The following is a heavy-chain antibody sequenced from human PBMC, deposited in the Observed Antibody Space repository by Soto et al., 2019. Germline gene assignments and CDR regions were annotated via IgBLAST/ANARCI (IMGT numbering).Heavy chain of an antibody. J-gene: IGHJ2*01. D-gene: IGHD4-17*01. V-gene: IGHV1-69*12. CDR3: ARDAPDYGDYVVYWYFDL. Sequence: QVQLVQSGAEVKKPGSSVQVSCKASGGTFSSYAISWARQAPGQGLEWMGGIIPIFGTANYAQKFQGRVTIPADESTSKAYMELSSLRSEDTAVYYCARDAPDYGDYVVYWYFDLWGRGTLVTVAS. CDR2: IIPIFGTA. CDR1: GGTFSSYA.